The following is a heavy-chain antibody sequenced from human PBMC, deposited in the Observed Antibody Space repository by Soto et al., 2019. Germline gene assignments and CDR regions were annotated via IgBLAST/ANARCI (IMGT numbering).Heavy chain of an antibody. J-gene: IGHJ5*02. D-gene: IGHD6-19*01. CDR3: ARGKASGWLNWFDP. Sequence: SETLSLTCTVSGGSISSGDYYWSWIRQPPGKGLEWIGSIYYSGSTYYNPSPKSRVTISVDTSKNQFSLKLSSVTAADTAVYYCARGKASGWLNWFDPWGQGTLVTVSS. CDR2: IYYSGST. CDR1: GGSISSGDYY. V-gene: IGHV4-39*01.